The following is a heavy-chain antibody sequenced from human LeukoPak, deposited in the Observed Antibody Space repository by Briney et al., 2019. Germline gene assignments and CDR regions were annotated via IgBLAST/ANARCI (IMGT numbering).Heavy chain of an antibody. CDR3: AKWKDPVAEDY. J-gene: IGHJ4*02. CDR2: INPNSGGT. CDR1: GYTFTGYY. Sequence: ASVKVSCKASGYTFTGYYMHWVRQAPGQGLEWMGWINPNSGGTNYAQKFQGRVTMTRDTSISTAYMELSSLRADDTAVYYCAKWKDPVAEDYWGQGTLVTVSS. V-gene: IGHV1-2*02. D-gene: IGHD1-1*01.